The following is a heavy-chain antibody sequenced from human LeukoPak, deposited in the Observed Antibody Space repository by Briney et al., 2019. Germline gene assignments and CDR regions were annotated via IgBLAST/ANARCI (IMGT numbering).Heavy chain of an antibody. CDR2: IYTSGST. CDR1: GGSISSFY. J-gene: IGHJ6*03. D-gene: IGHD6-13*01. V-gene: IGHV4-4*07. CDR3: ARERVGQQLVGRKNNYYYMDV. Sequence: SETLSLTCTVSGGSISSFYWSWIRQPAGKGLEWIGRIYTSGSTNYNPSLKSRVTISVDTSKNQFSLKLSSATAADTAVYYCARERVGQQLVGRKNNYYYMDVWGKGTTVTISS.